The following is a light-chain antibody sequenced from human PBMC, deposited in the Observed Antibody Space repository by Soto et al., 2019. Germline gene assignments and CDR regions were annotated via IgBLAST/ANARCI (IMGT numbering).Light chain of an antibody. CDR1: QSISNY. CDR2: AAS. J-gene: IGKJ4*01. CDR3: QQYNSYPLT. Sequence: DIQMTQSPSSLSASVGDRVTITCRASQSISNYLNWYQQKPGKAPGLLIYAASRLQSGVPSRFSGSGSGTEFTLTISSLQPDDFATYYCQQYNSYPLTFGGGTKVDIK. V-gene: IGKV1-16*01.